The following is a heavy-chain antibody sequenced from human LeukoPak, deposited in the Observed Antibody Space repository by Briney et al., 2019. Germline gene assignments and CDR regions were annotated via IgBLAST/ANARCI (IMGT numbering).Heavy chain of an antibody. CDR2: IHYSVST. Sequence: SETLSLTCTVSGASISSSDYYWSWLRQPPGKGLEWIGYIHYSVSTNYNPSLKSRVTMSVDTSKNQFSLKLSSVTAADTAVYYCARHQDYGDYALDYWGQGTLVTVSS. D-gene: IGHD4-17*01. V-gene: IGHV4-61*05. J-gene: IGHJ4*02. CDR1: GASISSSDYY. CDR3: ARHQDYGDYALDY.